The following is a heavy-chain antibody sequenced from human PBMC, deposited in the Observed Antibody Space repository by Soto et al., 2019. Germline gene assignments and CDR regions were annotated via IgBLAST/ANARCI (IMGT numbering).Heavy chain of an antibody. D-gene: IGHD6-13*01. CDR1: GGSVSSSLYY. CDR3: ARSRSDSWYYLDP. Sequence: QLQLQESGPGLVEPSETLSLTCTVSGGSVSSSLYYWGWIRQPPGKGLEWIWRIYYIGTDYDNPSHKIRSTIYVDTSKNHFSLRLRSVTAAHTALYYCARSRSDSWYYLDPWGQGTLVTVSS. J-gene: IGHJ5*02. CDR2: IYYIGTD. V-gene: IGHV4-39*02.